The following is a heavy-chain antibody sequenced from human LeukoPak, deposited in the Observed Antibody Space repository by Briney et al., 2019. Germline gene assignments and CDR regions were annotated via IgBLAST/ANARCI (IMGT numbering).Heavy chain of an antibody. J-gene: IGHJ4*02. CDR1: GYTFTSYY. CDR3: ARAEGNWVFDY. Sequence: AASVKVSCKASGYTFTSYYMHWVRQAPGQGLEWMGIINPSGGSTSYAQKFQGRVTKTRDTSTSTVYMELSSLRSEDTAVYYCARAEGNWVFDYWGQGTLVTVSS. CDR2: INPSGGST. V-gene: IGHV1-46*01. D-gene: IGHD1-1*01.